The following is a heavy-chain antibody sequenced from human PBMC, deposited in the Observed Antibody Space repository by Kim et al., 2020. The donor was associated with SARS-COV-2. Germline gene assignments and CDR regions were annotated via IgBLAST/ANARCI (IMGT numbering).Heavy chain of an antibody. D-gene: IGHD4-17*01. Sequence: SQTLSLTCTVSGGSISSYYWSWIRQPPGKGLEWIGYIYYSGSTNYNPSLKSRVTISVDTSKNQFSLKLSSVTAADTAVYYCARADYGGSKFHFDYWGQGTLVTVSS. J-gene: IGHJ4*02. CDR1: GGSISSYY. CDR2: IYYSGST. CDR3: ARADYGGSKFHFDY. V-gene: IGHV4-59*01.